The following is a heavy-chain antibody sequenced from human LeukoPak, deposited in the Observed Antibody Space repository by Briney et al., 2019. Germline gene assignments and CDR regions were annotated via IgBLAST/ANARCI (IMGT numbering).Heavy chain of an antibody. Sequence: GGSLRLSCAASGVTFSGSDMHWVRQAPGKGLKWVAVIWHDGSIESYADSVKGRFTVSRDNSKTTLYLQMNSLRAEDTAVYYCATGPLNDYGMGDWGQGTTVTVSS. CDR2: IWHDGSIE. CDR1: GVTFSGSD. CDR3: ATGPLNDYGMGD. V-gene: IGHV3-33*03. J-gene: IGHJ6*02.